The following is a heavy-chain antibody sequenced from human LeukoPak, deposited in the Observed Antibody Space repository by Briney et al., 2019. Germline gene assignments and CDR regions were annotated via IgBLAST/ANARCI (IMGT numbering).Heavy chain of an antibody. J-gene: IGHJ5*02. CDR3: AVLLGYCSSTSCPHYNWFDP. CDR1: GGSISSSSYY. Sequence: PSETLSLTCTVSGGSISSSSYYWSWIRQPPGKGLEWIGEINHSGSTNYNPSLKSRVTISVDTSKNQFSLKLSSVTAADTAVYYCAVLLGYCSSTSCPHYNWFDPWGQGTLVTVSS. CDR2: INHSGST. V-gene: IGHV4-39*07. D-gene: IGHD2-2*01.